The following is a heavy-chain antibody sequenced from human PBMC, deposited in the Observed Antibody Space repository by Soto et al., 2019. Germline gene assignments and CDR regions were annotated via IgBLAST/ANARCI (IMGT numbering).Heavy chain of an antibody. CDR2: IIPIFGTA. V-gene: IGHV1-69*13. CDR3: ARDLVAAAGSGDYYYYGMDV. J-gene: IGHJ6*02. Sequence: ASVKVSCKASGGTFSSYAISWVRQAPGQGLEWMGGIIPIFGTANYAQKFQGRVTITADESTSTAYMELSSLRSEDTAVYYCARDLVAAAGSGDYYYYGMDVWGQGTTVTVS. CDR1: GGTFSSYA. D-gene: IGHD6-13*01.